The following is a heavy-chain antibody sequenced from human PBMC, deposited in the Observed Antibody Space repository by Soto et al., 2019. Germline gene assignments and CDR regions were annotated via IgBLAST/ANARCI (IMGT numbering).Heavy chain of an antibody. V-gene: IGHV3-74*01. CDR2: INSDGSST. D-gene: IGHD2-15*01. CDR3: ARRYCSGGSCYHYYYYGMDV. Sequence: HPGGSLRLSCAASGFTFSSYWMHWVRQAPGKGLVWVSRINSDGSSTSYADSVKGRFTISRDNAKNTLYLQMNSLRAEDTAVYYCARRYCSGGSCYHYYYYGMDVWGQGTTVTVSS. CDR1: GFTFSSYW. J-gene: IGHJ6*02.